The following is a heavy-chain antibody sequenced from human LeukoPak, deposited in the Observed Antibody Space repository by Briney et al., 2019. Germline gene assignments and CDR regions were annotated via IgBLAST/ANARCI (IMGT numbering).Heavy chain of an antibody. J-gene: IGHJ6*03. D-gene: IGHD2/OR15-2a*01. CDR3: ARYGPKYYFYYMDV. V-gene: IGHV1-18*01. CDR1: GYTFTSYG. CDR2: ISVHDGNT. Sequence: ASVKVSCKASGYTFTSYGISWVRQAPGQGLEWMGWISVHDGNTKYALKLQGRVSMTTDISTSTIYMELRSLKYDDTAVYYCARYGPKYYFYYMDVWGNGTVVTVSS.